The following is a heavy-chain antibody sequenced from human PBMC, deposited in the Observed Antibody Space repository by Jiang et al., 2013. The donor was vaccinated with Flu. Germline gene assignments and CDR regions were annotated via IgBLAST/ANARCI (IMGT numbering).Heavy chain of an antibody. Sequence: LVQPGGSLRLSCAASGFTFSSYAMSWVRQAPGKGLEWVSAISGSGGSTYYADSVKGRFTISRDNSKNTLYLQMNSLRAEDTAVYYCAKPPSKYSSGWYLSDPWFDPWGQGTLVTVSS. CDR3: AKPPSKYSSGWYLSDPWFDP. J-gene: IGHJ5*02. CDR2: ISGSGGST. V-gene: IGHV3-23*01. D-gene: IGHD6-19*01. CDR1: GFTFSSYA.